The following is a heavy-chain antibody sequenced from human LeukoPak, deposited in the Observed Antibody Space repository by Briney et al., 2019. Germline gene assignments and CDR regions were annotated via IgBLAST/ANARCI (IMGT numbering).Heavy chain of an antibody. CDR1: GFTFSSYG. V-gene: IGHV3-30*18. CDR3: AKTSGSYRTHFDY. Sequence: GGSLTLSCAASGFTFSSYGMHWVRQAPGKGREWVTVVSDDGSNKYFADSVKGRFSISRDTSKNTLYLQMNSLRAEVTAVYYCAKTSGSYRTHFDYWGRGTLVTVSS. D-gene: IGHD1-26*01. CDR2: VSDDGSNK. J-gene: IGHJ4*02.